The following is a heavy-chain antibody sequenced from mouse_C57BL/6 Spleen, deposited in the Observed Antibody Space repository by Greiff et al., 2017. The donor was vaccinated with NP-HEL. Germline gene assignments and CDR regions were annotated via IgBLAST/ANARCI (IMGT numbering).Heavy chain of an antibody. CDR3: FFITTGVAPFDY. CDR1: GYAFSSYW. CDR2: IYPGDGDT. Sequence: QVTLKESGAELVKPGASVKISCKASGYAFSSYWMNWVKQRPGKGLEWIGQIYPGDGDTNYNGKFKGKATLTADKSSSTAYMQLSSLTSEDSAVYFCFFITTGVAPFDYWGQGTTLTVSS. D-gene: IGHD1-1*01. J-gene: IGHJ2*01. V-gene: IGHV1-80*01.